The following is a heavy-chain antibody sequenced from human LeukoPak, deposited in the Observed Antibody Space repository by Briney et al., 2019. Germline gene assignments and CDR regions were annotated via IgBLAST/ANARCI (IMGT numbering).Heavy chain of an antibody. CDR1: GYTFTGYY. CDR2: INPNSGGT. Sequence: ASVKVPCKASGYTFTGYYMHWVRQAPGQGLEWMGWINPNSGGTNYAQKFQGRVTMTRDTSISTAYMELSRLRSDDTAVYYCARRIYYYYYMDVWGKGTTVTVSS. CDR3: ARRIYYYYYMDV. J-gene: IGHJ6*03. V-gene: IGHV1-2*02.